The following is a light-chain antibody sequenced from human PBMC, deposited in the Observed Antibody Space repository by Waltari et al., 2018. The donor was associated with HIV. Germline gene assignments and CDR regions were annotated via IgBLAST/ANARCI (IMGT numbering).Light chain of an antibody. Sequence: QSVLTQPPSASGTPGQRVPISCSGHRSNIGRLYVYCYQQLPGTTPKLLVDRNNQRPSGVHYRFSGSKSGTSASLAVSGLRSEDEADYYCAAWDDSLSGHYVFGTGTKVTVL. V-gene: IGLV1-47*01. CDR3: AAWDDSLSGHYV. CDR2: RNN. CDR1: RSNIGRLY. J-gene: IGLJ1*01.